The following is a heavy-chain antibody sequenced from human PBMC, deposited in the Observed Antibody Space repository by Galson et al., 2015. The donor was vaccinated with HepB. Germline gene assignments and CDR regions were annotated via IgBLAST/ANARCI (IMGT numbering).Heavy chain of an antibody. V-gene: IGHV3-21*01. Sequence: SLRLSCAASGFTFSTYSMNWVRQAPGKGLEWVSSISSSSSYIYYADSVKGRFTISRDNAKNSLYLQMNGLRAEDTAVYYCARDTVVVVVAALVFDIWGQGTMVTVSS. CDR3: ARDTVVVVVAALVFDI. D-gene: IGHD2-15*01. CDR2: ISSSSSYI. J-gene: IGHJ3*02. CDR1: GFTFSTYS.